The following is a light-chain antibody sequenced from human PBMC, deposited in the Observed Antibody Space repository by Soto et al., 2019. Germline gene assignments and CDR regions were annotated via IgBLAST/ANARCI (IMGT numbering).Light chain of an antibody. Sequence: DIPMTQSPSSLPASVGDRVTLTCRASQSISTYLNWYQQKPGKAPKLLIYAASSLHSGVPSRLSGSGSGTDFTLTISSLQPEDFATYYCQQSYTIPYTFGQGAKLEIK. CDR2: AAS. CDR1: QSISTY. J-gene: IGKJ2*01. V-gene: IGKV1-39*01. CDR3: QQSYTIPYT.